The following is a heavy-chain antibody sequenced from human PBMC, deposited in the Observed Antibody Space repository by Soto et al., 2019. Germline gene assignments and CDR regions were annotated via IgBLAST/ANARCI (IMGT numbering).Heavy chain of an antibody. CDR2: SSNSGTFS. V-gene: IGHV3-11*06. D-gene: IGHD1-1*01. Sequence: PGGSLKIASEGSGFTFWDYYVSGIRQAPGKGLEWISYSSNSGTFSRYADSVKGRFSISRDNTKNLLYLQMNSLRAEDTAVYYCARSGDNYNRLDYWGQGTPVTVSS. CDR3: ARSGDNYNRLDY. J-gene: IGHJ4*02. CDR1: GFTFWDYY.